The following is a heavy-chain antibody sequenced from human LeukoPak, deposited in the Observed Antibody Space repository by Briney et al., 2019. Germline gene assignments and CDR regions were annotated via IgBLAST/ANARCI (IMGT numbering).Heavy chain of an antibody. D-gene: IGHD3-10*02. J-gene: IGHJ6*04. CDR3: AELGITMIGGV. CDR1: GFTFSSYE. Sequence: GGSLRLSCAASGFTFSSYEMNWVRQAPGKGLEWVSYISSSGSTIYYADSVKGRFTFSRDNAKNSLYLQMNSLRAEDTAVYYCAELGITMIGGVWGKGTTVTISS. CDR2: ISSSGSTI. V-gene: IGHV3-48*03.